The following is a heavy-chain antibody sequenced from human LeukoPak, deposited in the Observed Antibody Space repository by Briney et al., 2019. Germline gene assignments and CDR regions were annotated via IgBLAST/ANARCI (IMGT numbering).Heavy chain of an antibody. CDR1: GFTFSDCY. J-gene: IGHJ5*02. D-gene: IGHD3-10*01. CDR3: ARAGNYYGRHTNWFDP. Sequence: GGSLRLSCAASGFTFSDCYMSWVRQAPGKGLEWVSSISSGTSYIYYADSVKGRFTISRDNAKNSLYLQMNSLRAEDTAVYYCARAGNYYGRHTNWFDPWGQGTLVTVSS. CDR2: ISSGTSYI. V-gene: IGHV3-21*01.